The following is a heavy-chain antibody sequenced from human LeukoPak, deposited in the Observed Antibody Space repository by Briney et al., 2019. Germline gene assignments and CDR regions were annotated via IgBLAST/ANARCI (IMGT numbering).Heavy chain of an antibody. Sequence: GGSLRLSCAASGFPFSSYAMRWVRQAPGKGLEWVSAISGSGGSTYYADSVKGQFTISRDNSKNTLYLQMNSLRAEDTAVYYCAKKRITIFGVVTQTYFDYWGQGTLVTVSS. CDR2: ISGSGGST. V-gene: IGHV3-23*01. CDR1: GFPFSSYA. CDR3: AKKRITIFGVVTQTYFDY. D-gene: IGHD3-3*01. J-gene: IGHJ4*02.